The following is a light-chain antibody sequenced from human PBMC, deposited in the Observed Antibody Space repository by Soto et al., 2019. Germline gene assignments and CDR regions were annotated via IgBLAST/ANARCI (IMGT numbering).Light chain of an antibody. CDR2: AVF. CDR1: QDISNF. V-gene: IGKV1-9*01. CDR3: QQVDSYPLT. J-gene: IGKJ4*01. Sequence: DIQLTQSPSFLSASVGDRVTITCRASQDISNFLAWFQQKPGRAPKLLIYAVFTLQSGVPSRFSGSGSGAEFTLTISSLLPEDFATYYCQQVDSYPLTFGGGTKVEIK.